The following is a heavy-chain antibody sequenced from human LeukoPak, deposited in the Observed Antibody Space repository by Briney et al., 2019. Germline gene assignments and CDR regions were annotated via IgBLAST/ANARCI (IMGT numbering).Heavy chain of an antibody. Sequence: PSETLSLTCTVSGGSISSSSYYWGWIRQPPGKGLEWIGEINHSGSTNYNPSLKSRVTISVDTSKNQFSLKLSSVTAADTAVYYCARQGIRSSYYGLDYWGQGTLVTVSS. CDR1: GGSISSSSYY. CDR2: INHSGST. V-gene: IGHV4-39*01. D-gene: IGHD1-26*01. J-gene: IGHJ4*02. CDR3: ARQGIRSSYYGLDY.